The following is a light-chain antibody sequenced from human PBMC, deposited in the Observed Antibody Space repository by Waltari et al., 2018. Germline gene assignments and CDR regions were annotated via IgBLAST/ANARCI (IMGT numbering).Light chain of an antibody. CDR2: QDN. CDR1: KLGDKY. V-gene: IGLV3-1*01. Sequence: SYDLSQPPSMSVSPGQTARVTCSGDKLGDKYACWYQQKPGQSPVLVIYQDNKLPSGIPVRFSGANSGSTATLTISGTQTADEAAYYCQAWDSSTGVFGGGTKLTVL. CDR3: QAWDSSTGV. J-gene: IGLJ2*01.